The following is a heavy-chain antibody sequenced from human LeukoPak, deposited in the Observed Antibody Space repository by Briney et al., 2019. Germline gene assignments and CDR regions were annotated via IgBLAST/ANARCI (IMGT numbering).Heavy chain of an antibody. J-gene: IGHJ3*02. V-gene: IGHV4-31*03. CDR3: ASYGDTQQDAFDI. D-gene: IGHD4-17*01. CDR1: GGSISSGGYY. Sequence: SETLSLTCTVSGGSISSGGYYWSWIRQHPGKGLEWIGYIYYSGSTYYNPSLKSRVTISVDTSKNQFSLKLSSVTAADTAVYYCASYGDTQQDAFDIWGQGTMVTVSS. CDR2: IYYSGST.